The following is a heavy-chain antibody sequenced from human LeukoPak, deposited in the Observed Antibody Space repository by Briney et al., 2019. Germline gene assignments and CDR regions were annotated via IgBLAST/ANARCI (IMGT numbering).Heavy chain of an antibody. V-gene: IGHV4-61*02. J-gene: IGHJ4*02. CDR2: IYTSGST. D-gene: IGHD1-26*01. CDR3: ARGEVGAHFDY. CDR1: GGSISSGSYY. Sequence: SETLSLTCTVSGGSISSGSYYWSWIRQPAGKGLEWIGRIYTSGSTNYNPSLKSRVTISVDTSKNQFSLKLSSVTAADTAVYYCARGEVGAHFDYWGQGTLVTVSS.